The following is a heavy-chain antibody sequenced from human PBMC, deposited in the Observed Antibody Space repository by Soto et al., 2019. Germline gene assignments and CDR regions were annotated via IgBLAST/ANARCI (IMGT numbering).Heavy chain of an antibody. J-gene: IGHJ5*02. Sequence: SVKVSCKASGGTFSSYAISWVRQAPGQGLEWMGGIIPIFGTANYAQKFQGRVTITADESTSTAYMELSSLRSEDTAVYYCARDLRGYCINGVCYTTGWYNWFDPWGQGTLVTVSS. D-gene: IGHD2-8*01. CDR2: IIPIFGTA. V-gene: IGHV1-69*13. CDR3: ARDLRGYCINGVCYTTGWYNWFDP. CDR1: GGTFSSYA.